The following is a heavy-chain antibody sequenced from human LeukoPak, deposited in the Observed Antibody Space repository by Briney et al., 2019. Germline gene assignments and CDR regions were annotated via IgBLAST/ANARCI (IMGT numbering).Heavy chain of an antibody. CDR3: ARDSPPAYCSGGSCYFDY. V-gene: IGHV4-4*07. D-gene: IGHD2-15*01. Sequence: PSETLSLTRTVSGGSISSYYWSWIRQPAGKGLEWIGRIYTSGSTDYNPSLKSRVAISKDTSKNEFSLKLSSVTAADTAVYYCARDSPPAYCSGGSCYFDYWGQGTLVTVSS. CDR2: IYTSGST. CDR1: GGSISSYY. J-gene: IGHJ4*02.